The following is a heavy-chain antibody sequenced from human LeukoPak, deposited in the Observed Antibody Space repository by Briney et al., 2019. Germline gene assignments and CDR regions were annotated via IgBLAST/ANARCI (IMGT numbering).Heavy chain of an antibody. J-gene: IGHJ4*02. V-gene: IGHV3-15*01. CDR3: TTTSIAVAGPFDY. Sequence: PGRSLRLSCAAPGFTFSNAWMSCVRQAPGKGLEWVGRIKSKTDGATTDYAAPVKGRVTISRDDSKNTLYLQMNSLKTEDTAVYYCTTTSIAVAGPFDYWGQGTLVTVSS. CDR1: GFTFSNAW. D-gene: IGHD6-19*01. CDR2: IKSKTDGATT.